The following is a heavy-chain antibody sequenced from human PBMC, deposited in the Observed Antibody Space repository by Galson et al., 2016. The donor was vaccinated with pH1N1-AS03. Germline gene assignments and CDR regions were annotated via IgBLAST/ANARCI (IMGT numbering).Heavy chain of an antibody. Sequence: PALVKPTQTLTLTCTFSGFSLSTSGVGVGWIRQPPGKALEWLALIYWDDDKRYSPSLTSRLTITKDTSKNQVVLTMTNMDPVDTATYYCVHRHGYYGSGSYGEVDPWDQGMLVTVSS. CDR2: IYWDDDK. D-gene: IGHD3-10*01. J-gene: IGHJ5*02. CDR1: GFSLSTSGVG. V-gene: IGHV2-5*02. CDR3: VHRHGYYGSGSYGEVDP.